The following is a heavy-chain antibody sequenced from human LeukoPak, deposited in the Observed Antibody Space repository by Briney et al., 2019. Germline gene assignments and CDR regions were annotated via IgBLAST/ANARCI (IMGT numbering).Heavy chain of an antibody. J-gene: IGHJ4*02. D-gene: IGHD1-26*01. CDR1: GFTFSSEW. CDR2: INSDGGST. V-gene: IGHV3-74*01. Sequence: GGSLRLSCAASGFTFSSEWMHWVRQAPGRGLVWISHINSDGGSTHYGDSVKGRFTVSRDNAKNTLYLQMNSLRAEDTAVYYCAKGLGSLGYWGQGTLVTVSS. CDR3: AKGLGSLGY.